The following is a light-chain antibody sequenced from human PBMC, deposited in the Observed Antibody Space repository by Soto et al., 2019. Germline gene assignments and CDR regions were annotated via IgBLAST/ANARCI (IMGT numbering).Light chain of an antibody. V-gene: IGLV1-44*01. CDR3: AAWDDSLNAYV. CDR2: NNN. CDR1: SSNIGSRT. Sequence: QSVLTQPPSASGAPGQRVTISCSGSSSNIGSRTVNWYQQLPGTAPKLLISNNNQRPSGVPDRFSGSKSGTSASLAISGLQSEDEADYYCAAWDDSLNAYVFGIGTKATVL. J-gene: IGLJ1*01.